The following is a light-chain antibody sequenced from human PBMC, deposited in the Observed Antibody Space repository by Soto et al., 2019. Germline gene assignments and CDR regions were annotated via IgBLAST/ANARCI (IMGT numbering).Light chain of an antibody. CDR3: QQYGNSPRYS. J-gene: IGKJ2*03. CDR1: QSVSSNY. V-gene: IGKV3-20*01. Sequence: EIVLTQSPGTLSLSLGERATLSCRASQSVSSNYLAWYQQKPGQAPRLLIYGTSSRATGIPDRFSGSGSGTDFTLTISRLQPEDFEVYYCQQYGNSPRYSFGQGTKLEI. CDR2: GTS.